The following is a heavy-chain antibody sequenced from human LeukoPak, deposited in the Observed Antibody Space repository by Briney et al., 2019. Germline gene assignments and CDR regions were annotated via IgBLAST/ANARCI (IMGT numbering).Heavy chain of an antibody. D-gene: IGHD3-3*01. Sequence: GGSLRLSCAASGFTFSNAWMSWVRQAPGKGPEWVGRIKSKTDGGTTDYAAPVKGRFTISRDDSKNTLYLQMNSLKTEDTAVYYCTTHYDFWSGPFDYWGQGTLVTVSS. CDR3: TTHYDFWSGPFDY. CDR2: IKSKTDGGTT. V-gene: IGHV3-15*01. CDR1: GFTFSNAW. J-gene: IGHJ4*02.